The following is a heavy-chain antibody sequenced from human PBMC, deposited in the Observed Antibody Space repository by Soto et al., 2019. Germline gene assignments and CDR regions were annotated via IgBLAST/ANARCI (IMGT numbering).Heavy chain of an antibody. CDR3: ARDLGSGSYYAPGDY. CDR1: GSTFTSYY. D-gene: IGHD3-10*01. Sequence: QVQLVQSGAEVKKPGASVKVSCKASGSTFTSYYMHWVRQAPGQGLEWMGIINPSGGSTSYAQKFQGRVTMTTDTSTSTVYMELSSLRSEDTAVYYCARDLGSGSYYAPGDYWGQGTLVTVSS. CDR2: INPSGGST. V-gene: IGHV1-46*01. J-gene: IGHJ4*02.